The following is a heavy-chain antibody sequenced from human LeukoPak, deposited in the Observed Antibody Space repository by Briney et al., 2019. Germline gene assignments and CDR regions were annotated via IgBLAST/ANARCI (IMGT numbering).Heavy chain of an antibody. CDR3: ARREYGYYLY. J-gene: IGHJ4*02. CDR2: IDHTGSS. D-gene: IGHD3-3*01. V-gene: IGHV4-59*01. CDR1: GGSISGYY. Sequence: SETLSLTCIVSGGSISGYYWSWMRQPPGKGLEWIGYIDHTGSSNYNPSFKSRATTSLDTSKKHFSLKLSSVTAADTAVYYCARREYGYYLYWGQRTLVTVSS.